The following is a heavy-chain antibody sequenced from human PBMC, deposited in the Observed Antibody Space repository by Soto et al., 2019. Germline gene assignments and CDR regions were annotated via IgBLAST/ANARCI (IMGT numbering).Heavy chain of an antibody. J-gene: IGHJ3*02. CDR1: GYTLTELS. Sequence: ASVKVSCKVSGYTLTELSMHWVRQAPGKGLEWMGGFDPEDGETIYAQKFQGRVTMTEDTSTDTAYMELSSLRSEDTAVYYCATDAYLSGRRHDAFDIWGQGTMVTVS. V-gene: IGHV1-24*01. D-gene: IGHD3-16*01. CDR2: FDPEDGET. CDR3: ATDAYLSGRRHDAFDI.